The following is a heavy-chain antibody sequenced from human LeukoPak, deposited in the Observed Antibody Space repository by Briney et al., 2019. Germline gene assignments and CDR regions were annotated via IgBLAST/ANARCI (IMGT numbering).Heavy chain of an antibody. D-gene: IGHD1-14*01. V-gene: IGHV4-38-2*02. J-gene: IGHJ4*02. CDR1: GYSISSGYY. CDR2: IHHSGSA. CDR3: ARDSWPEVVRFDY. Sequence: SETLSLTCTVSGYSISSGYYWGWIRQPPGKGLEWIGSIHHSGSAYYNPSLESRVTISVDTSKNQFSLRLSSVTAADTAVYYCARDSWPEVVRFDYWGQGTLVTVSS.